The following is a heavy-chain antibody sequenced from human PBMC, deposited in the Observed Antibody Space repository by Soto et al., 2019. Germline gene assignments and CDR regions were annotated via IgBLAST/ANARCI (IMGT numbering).Heavy chain of an antibody. J-gene: IGHJ5*02. CDR2: IYYSGST. CDR1: GGSISSGDYY. CDR3: ARDGPYYDILPGYRNWFDP. Sequence: SETLSLTCTVSGGSISSGDYYWSWIRQPPGKGLEWIGYIYYSGSTYYNPSLKSRVTISVDTSKNQFSLKLSSVTAADTAVYYCARDGPYYDILPGYRNWFDPWGQGTLVTVSS. V-gene: IGHV4-30-4*01. D-gene: IGHD3-9*01.